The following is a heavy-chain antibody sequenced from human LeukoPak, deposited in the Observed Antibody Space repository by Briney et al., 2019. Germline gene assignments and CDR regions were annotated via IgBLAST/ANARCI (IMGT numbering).Heavy chain of an antibody. D-gene: IGHD2-15*01. Sequence: GGSLRLSCAASGFTFSSYDMHWVRQATGKGLEWVSAIGTAGDTYYPGSVKGRFTISRKNAKNSLYLQMNSLRAGDTAVYYCARDRGGGYFDYWGQGTLVTVSS. J-gene: IGHJ4*02. CDR3: ARDRGGGYFDY. CDR2: IGTAGDT. CDR1: GFTFSSYD. V-gene: IGHV3-13*01.